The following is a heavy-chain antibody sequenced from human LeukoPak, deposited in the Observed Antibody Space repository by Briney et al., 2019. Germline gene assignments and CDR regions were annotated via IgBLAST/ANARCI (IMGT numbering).Heavy chain of an antibody. J-gene: IGHJ4*02. V-gene: IGHV1-18*01. Sequence: VASVKVSCKASGYTFTNYGISGVRQAPGQGLQWMGWISAKDGNTKYAEKFQGRGTMTTDTSTNTAYVELRSLRSDDTAVYYCARDRQDYYDSSGYFDNWGQGTLVTVSS. CDR1: GYTFTNYG. CDR3: ARDRQDYYDSSGYFDN. D-gene: IGHD3-22*01. CDR2: ISAKDGNT.